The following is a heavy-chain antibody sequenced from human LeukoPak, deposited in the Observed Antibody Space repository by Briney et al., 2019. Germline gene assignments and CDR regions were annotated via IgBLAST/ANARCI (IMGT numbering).Heavy chain of an antibody. J-gene: IGHJ6*02. CDR2: IYYSGST. Sequence: SQTLSLTCTVSGGSIGSGGYYWSWIRQHPGKGLEWIGYIYYSGSTYYNPSLKSRVTISVDTSKNQFSLKLSSVTAADTAVYYCAREDYGDLTYYYGMDVWGQGTTVTVSS. CDR1: GGSIGSGGYY. CDR3: AREDYGDLTYYYGMDV. D-gene: IGHD4-17*01. V-gene: IGHV4-31*03.